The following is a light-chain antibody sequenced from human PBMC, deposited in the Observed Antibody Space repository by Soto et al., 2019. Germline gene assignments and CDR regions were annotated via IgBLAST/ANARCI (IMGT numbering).Light chain of an antibody. CDR1: QSLSKNY. J-gene: IGKJ1*01. Sequence: EIVLTQSPGTLSLSPGERATLSCRASQSLSKNYLAWYQHKPGQAPRLLIHNASNRATGIPDRFRGSGSGTDLTLTLSSLEPEDSAMYYCQQCVPAPQTFGPGTNVVI. V-gene: IGKV3-20*01. CDR2: NAS. CDR3: QQCVPAPQT.